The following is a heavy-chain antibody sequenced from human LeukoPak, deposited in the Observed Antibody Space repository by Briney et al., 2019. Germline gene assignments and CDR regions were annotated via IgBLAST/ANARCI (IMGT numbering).Heavy chain of an antibody. CDR3: ARATIPYYYMDV. Sequence: SETLSLTCTVSGGSISSYYWSWIRQPPGKGLEWIGYIYYSGSTNYNPSLKSRVTISVDTSKNQFSLKLSSVTAADTAVYYCARATIPYYYMDVWGKGTTVTVSS. D-gene: IGHD3-3*01. V-gene: IGHV4-59*01. CDR2: IYYSGST. CDR1: GGSISSYY. J-gene: IGHJ6*03.